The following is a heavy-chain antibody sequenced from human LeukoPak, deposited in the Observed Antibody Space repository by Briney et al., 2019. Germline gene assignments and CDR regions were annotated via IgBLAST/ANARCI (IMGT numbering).Heavy chain of an antibody. CDR2: IYSGGST. D-gene: IGHD6-19*01. CDR3: AKDAIAVADVPYYFDY. CDR1: GFTVSSNY. Sequence: GGSLRLSCAASGFTVSSNYMSWVRQAPGKGLEWVSVIYSGGSTYYADSVKGRFTISRDNSKNTLYLQMNSLRAEDTAVYYCAKDAIAVADVPYYFDYWGQGTLVTVSS. J-gene: IGHJ4*02. V-gene: IGHV3-66*01.